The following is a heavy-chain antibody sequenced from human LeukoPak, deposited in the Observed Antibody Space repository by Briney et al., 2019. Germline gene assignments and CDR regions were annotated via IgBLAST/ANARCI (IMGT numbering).Heavy chain of an antibody. J-gene: IGHJ4*02. D-gene: IGHD3-9*01. Sequence: ASVKVSCKASGYTFTSYYMHWVRQAPGQGLEWMGIINPSGGSTSYAQKFQGRVTITADKSTSTAYMELSSLRSEDTAVYYCARGGSHYDILTGYYKAALDYWGQGTLVTVSS. CDR1: GYTFTSYY. CDR2: INPSGGST. V-gene: IGHV1-46*01. CDR3: ARGGSHYDILTGYYKAALDY.